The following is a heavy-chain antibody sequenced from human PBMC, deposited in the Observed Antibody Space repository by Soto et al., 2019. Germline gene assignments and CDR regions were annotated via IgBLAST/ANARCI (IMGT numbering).Heavy chain of an antibody. D-gene: IGHD3-10*01. CDR2: SIPIFGTA. J-gene: IGHJ4*02. CDR3: ARAGSPGSRYYFDY. Sequence: QVQLVQSGAEVKKPGSSVKVSCKASGGTFSSYAISWVRQAPGQGLEWMGGSIPIFGTANYAQKFQGRVTITADESTSTAYMELSSVRSEDTAVYYCARAGSPGSRYYFDYWGQGTLVTVSS. V-gene: IGHV1-69*01. CDR1: GGTFSSYA.